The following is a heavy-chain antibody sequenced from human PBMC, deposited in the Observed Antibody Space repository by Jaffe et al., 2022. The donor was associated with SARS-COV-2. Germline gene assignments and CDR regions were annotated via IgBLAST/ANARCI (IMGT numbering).Heavy chain of an antibody. CDR3: ARLNYDFSYYFDY. Sequence: QVQLQESGPGLVKPSETLSLTCTVSGGSISSYYWSWIRQPPGKGLEWIGYIYYSGSTNYNPSLKSRVTISVDTSKNQFSLKLSSVTAADTAVYYCARLNYDFSYYFDYWGQGTLVTVSS. CDR1: GGSISSYY. J-gene: IGHJ4*02. D-gene: IGHD3-3*01. CDR2: IYYSGST. V-gene: IGHV4-59*08.